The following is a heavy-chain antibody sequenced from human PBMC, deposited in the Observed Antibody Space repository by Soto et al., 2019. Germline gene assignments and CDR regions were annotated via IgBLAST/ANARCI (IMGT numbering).Heavy chain of an antibody. J-gene: IGHJ6*02. CDR1: GGSISSSSYY. CDR3: ARQVGAITPYYYYYGRDV. CDR2: IYYSGST. Sequence: QLQLQESGPGLVKPSETLSLTCTVSGGSISSSSYYWGWIRQPPGKGLEWIGSIYYSGSTYYNPSLKSRVTISVDTSKNQFSLKLSSVTAADTAVYYCARQVGAITPYYYYYGRDVWGQGTTVTFSS. D-gene: IGHD1-26*01. V-gene: IGHV4-39*01.